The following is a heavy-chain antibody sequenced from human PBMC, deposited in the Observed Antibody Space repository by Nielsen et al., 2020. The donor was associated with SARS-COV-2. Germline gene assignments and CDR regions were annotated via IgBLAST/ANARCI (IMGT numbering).Heavy chain of an antibody. Sequence: GESLKISCAASGFTFSDYYMSWIRQAPGKGLEWVSYISSSGSTIYYADSVKGRFTISRDNAKNSLYLQMNSLRAEDTALYYCAKDDCSSTSCLEGLDDWGQGTLVTVSS. V-gene: IGHV3-11*01. J-gene: IGHJ4*02. D-gene: IGHD2-2*01. CDR3: AKDDCSSTSCLEGLDD. CDR2: ISSSGSTI. CDR1: GFTFSDYY.